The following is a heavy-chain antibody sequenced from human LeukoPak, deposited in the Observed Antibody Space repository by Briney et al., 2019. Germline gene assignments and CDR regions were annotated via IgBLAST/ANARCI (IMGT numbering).Heavy chain of an antibody. J-gene: IGHJ5*02. Sequence: SETLSLTCAVYGGSFSGYYWSWIRQPPGKGLEWIGEINHSGSTNYNPSLKSRVTISVDTSKNQFSLNLSSVTAADTAVYYCARQEIGLRSFDPWGQGALVTVSS. V-gene: IGHV4-34*01. CDR3: ARQEIGLRSFDP. CDR2: INHSGST. D-gene: IGHD3/OR15-3a*01. CDR1: GGSFSGYY.